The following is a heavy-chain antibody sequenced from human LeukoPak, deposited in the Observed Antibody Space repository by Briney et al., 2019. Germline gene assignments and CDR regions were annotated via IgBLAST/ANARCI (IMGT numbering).Heavy chain of an antibody. CDR2: IRSNGRDT. Sequence: GGSLRLSCAASGFTFSEYSMSWVRQAPGKGLEWVSNIRSNGRDTYYTDSVKGRFAISRDNSKNTLYLEMNSLRAEDTAVYYCAKGGYTTCFDPWGQGTLVTVSS. D-gene: IGHD2-15*01. CDR1: GFTFSEYS. V-gene: IGHV3-23*01. J-gene: IGHJ5*02. CDR3: AKGGYTTCFDP.